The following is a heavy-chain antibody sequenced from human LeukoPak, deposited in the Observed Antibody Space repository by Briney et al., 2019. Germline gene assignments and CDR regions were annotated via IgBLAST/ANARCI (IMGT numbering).Heavy chain of an antibody. D-gene: IGHD6-13*01. J-gene: IGHJ3*02. CDR1: GFTFSSYA. CDR2: ISGSGGST. V-gene: IGHV3-23*01. Sequence: PGGSLRLSCAASGFTFSSYATSWVRQAPGKGLEWVSAISGSGGSTYYADSVKGRFTISRHNSKNTLYLQMNSLRAEHTAVYYCANGAAAGTYAFDIWGQGTMVTVSS. CDR3: ANGAAAGTYAFDI.